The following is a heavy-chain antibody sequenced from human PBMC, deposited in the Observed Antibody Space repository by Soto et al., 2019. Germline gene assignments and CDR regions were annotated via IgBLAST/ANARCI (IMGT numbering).Heavy chain of an antibody. D-gene: IGHD3-16*01. CDR2: LIHGGST. J-gene: IGHJ3*02. V-gene: IGHV4-34*12. CDR1: GASLGGFH. CDR3: ARSPLGYDYVRQTWREVGDSFDI. Sequence: QVRLEQWGAGLLKPSETLSLTCAIYGASLGGFHWTWLRQAPGKGLEWIGELIHGGSTNYNPSLKGRVSFSLDTSKNQFSLHLMSVTAADTAVYYCARSPLGYDYVRQTWREVGDSFDIWGRGHWSPS.